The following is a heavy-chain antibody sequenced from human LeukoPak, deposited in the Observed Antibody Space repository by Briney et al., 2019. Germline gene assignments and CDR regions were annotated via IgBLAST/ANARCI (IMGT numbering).Heavy chain of an antibody. Sequence: GGSLRLSCAASGFTFSSYAMHWVRQAPGKGLEWVAVISYDGSNKYYADSVKGRFTISRDNSKNTLYLQMNSLRAEDTAVYYCARDLDRPYDFWSGYSYYYYGMDVWGQGTTVTVSS. V-gene: IGHV3-30*04. CDR1: GFTFSSYA. CDR3: ARDLDRPYDFWSGYSYYYYGMDV. J-gene: IGHJ6*02. D-gene: IGHD3-3*01. CDR2: ISYDGSNK.